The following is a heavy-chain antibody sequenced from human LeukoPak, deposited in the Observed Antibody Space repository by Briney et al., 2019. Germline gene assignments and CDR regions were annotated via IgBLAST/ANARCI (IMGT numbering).Heavy chain of an antibody. Sequence: SVKVSCKASGGTFSSYAISWVRQAPGQGLEWMGGIIPIFGTANYAQKFQGRVTVTADESTSTAYMELSSLRSEDTAVYYCARDDGCSSTSCYWAYYYYMDVWGKGTTVTVSS. CDR2: IIPIFGTA. D-gene: IGHD2-2*01. CDR1: GGTFSSYA. CDR3: ARDDGCSSTSCYWAYYYYMDV. V-gene: IGHV1-69*13. J-gene: IGHJ6*03.